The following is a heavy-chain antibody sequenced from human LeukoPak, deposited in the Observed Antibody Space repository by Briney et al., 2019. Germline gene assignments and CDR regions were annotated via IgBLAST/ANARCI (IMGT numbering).Heavy chain of an antibody. J-gene: IGHJ4*02. CDR3: STDLYTGVYAY. Sequence: ASVKVSCKVSGYTLTELSMHWVRQAPGKGLEWMGGFDPEDGETIYAQKFQGRVTMTEDTSTDTACMELSSLKSEDTAVYYCSTDLYTGVYAYWGQGTLVTVSS. CDR2: FDPEDGET. CDR1: GYTLTELS. V-gene: IGHV1-24*01. D-gene: IGHD4-23*01.